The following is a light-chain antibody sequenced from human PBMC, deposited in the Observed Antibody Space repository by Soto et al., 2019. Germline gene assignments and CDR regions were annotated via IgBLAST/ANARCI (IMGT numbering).Light chain of an antibody. CDR3: LQYNGYYRT. V-gene: IGKV1-5*01. Sequence: DIQMTQSPSPLSASVGDRVTVTCRASQSVSGWLAWYQQKPGEAPKLLIFDASTLERGVPSRFSGSGSGTTFTLTIRSLQSDDFATYYCLQYNGYYRTFGQGTKVDIK. CDR1: QSVSGW. J-gene: IGKJ1*01. CDR2: DAS.